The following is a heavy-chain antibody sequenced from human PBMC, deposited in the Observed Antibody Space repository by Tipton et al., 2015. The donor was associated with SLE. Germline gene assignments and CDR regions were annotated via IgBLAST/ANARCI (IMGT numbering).Heavy chain of an antibody. CDR1: GFIFSNYY. D-gene: IGHD6-19*01. J-gene: IGHJ2*01. Sequence: SLRLSCAASGFIFSNYYMTWVRQAPGKGLEWVAVIKEDGSDIHYVDSVKGRFTISRDNVKNSLYLQMDSLRAEDTAVYHCARGKGWIFDLWGRGTLVTVSS. V-gene: IGHV3-7*01. CDR3: ARGKGWIFDL. CDR2: IKEDGSDI.